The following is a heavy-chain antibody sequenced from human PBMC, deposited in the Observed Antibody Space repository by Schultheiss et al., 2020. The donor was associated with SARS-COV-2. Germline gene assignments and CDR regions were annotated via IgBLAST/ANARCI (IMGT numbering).Heavy chain of an antibody. J-gene: IGHJ5*02. CDR3: ARAVANNWFDP. CDR2: INHSGST. Sequence: SETLSLTCAVYGGSFSGYYWSWIRQPPGKGLEWIGEINHSGSTNYNPSLKSRVTISVDTSKNQFSLKLSSVTAADTAVYYCARAVANNWFDPWGQGTLVTVSS. V-gene: IGHV4-34*01. CDR1: GGSFSGYY.